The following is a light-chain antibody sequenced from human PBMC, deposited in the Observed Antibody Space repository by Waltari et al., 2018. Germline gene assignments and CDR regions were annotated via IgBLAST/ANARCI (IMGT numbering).Light chain of an antibody. V-gene: IGKV1-39*01. CDR3: QQSYSALT. J-gene: IGKJ4*01. CDR1: HSITIY. CDR2: AAS. Sequence: DIQMTQPPSSLSASVGDRVTIPCRASHSITIYLNWYQHKPGKAPKLLIYAASSLQGGVPTRFSGSGSGTDFNLTISTLQPEDFATYYCQQSYSALTFGGGTKVEIK.